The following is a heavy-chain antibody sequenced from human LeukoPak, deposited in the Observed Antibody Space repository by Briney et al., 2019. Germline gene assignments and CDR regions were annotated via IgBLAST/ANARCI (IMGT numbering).Heavy chain of an antibody. CDR3: ARAGSGSGWYFDY. D-gene: IGHD6-19*01. Sequence: ASVKVSCKASGYDFTSVGITWVRQAPGQGLEWMGWISPCNGNTRYVQKLQGRVTVTTDTSTSTAYMELRSLRFDDTAVYYCARAGSGSGWYFDYWGQGTLVTVSS. J-gene: IGHJ4*02. CDR1: GYDFTSVG. CDR2: ISPCNGNT. V-gene: IGHV1-18*01.